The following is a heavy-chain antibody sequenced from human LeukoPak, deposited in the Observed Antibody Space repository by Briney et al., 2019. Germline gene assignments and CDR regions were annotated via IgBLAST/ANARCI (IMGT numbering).Heavy chain of an antibody. CDR2: FDPEDGET. D-gene: IGHD3-10*01. CDR1: GYTLTELS. Sequence: GASVMVSCKVSGYTLTELSMHWVRQAPGKGLEWRGGFDPEDGETIYAQKFQGRVTMTEDTSTDTGYMELSRLRSDDTAVYYCARAPPRITMVRGSDPSGMDVWGQGTTVTVSS. CDR3: ARAPPRITMVRGSDPSGMDV. J-gene: IGHJ6*02. V-gene: IGHV1-24*01.